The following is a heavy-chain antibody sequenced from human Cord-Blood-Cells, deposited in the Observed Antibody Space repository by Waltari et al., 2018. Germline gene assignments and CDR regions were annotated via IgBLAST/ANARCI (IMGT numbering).Heavy chain of an antibody. Sequence: QLQLQESGSGLVKPSQTLSLTCAVSGGSISSGGYSWSWIRQPPGKGLEWIGYIYHSGSTYYNPALKSRVTISVDRSKSQFSLKLSSVTAADTAVYYCARDNRGYSYGDAFDIWGQGTMVTVSS. CDR1: GGSISSGGYS. CDR2: IYHSGST. CDR3: ARDNRGYSYGDAFDI. D-gene: IGHD5-18*01. V-gene: IGHV4-30-2*01. J-gene: IGHJ3*02.